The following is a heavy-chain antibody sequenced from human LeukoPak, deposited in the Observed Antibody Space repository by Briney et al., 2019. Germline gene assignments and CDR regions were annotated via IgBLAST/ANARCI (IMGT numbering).Heavy chain of an antibody. Sequence: PSETPSLTCTVSGGSISSYYWSWIRQPPGKGLEWIGYIYYSGSTNCNPSLKSRVTISVDTSKNQFSLKLSSVTAADTAVYYCARHVRLAAAVGPIDYWGQGTLVTVSS. D-gene: IGHD6-25*01. CDR3: ARHVRLAAAVGPIDY. CDR2: IYYSGST. CDR1: GGSISSYY. V-gene: IGHV4-59*08. J-gene: IGHJ4*02.